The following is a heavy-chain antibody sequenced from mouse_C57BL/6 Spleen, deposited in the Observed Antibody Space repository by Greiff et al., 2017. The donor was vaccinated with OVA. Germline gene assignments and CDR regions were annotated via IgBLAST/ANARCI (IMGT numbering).Heavy chain of an antibody. CDR1: GFTFSSYG. V-gene: IGHV5-6*01. J-gene: IGHJ2*01. Sequence: EVMLVESGGDLVKPGGSLKLSCAASGFTFSSYGMSWVRQTPDKRLEWVATISSGGSYSYYPDSVKGRFTISRVNAKNTLYLQMSSLKSEDAAMYYCARQGGNYFDYWGQGTTLTVSS. CDR2: ISSGGSYS. CDR3: ARQGGNYFDY.